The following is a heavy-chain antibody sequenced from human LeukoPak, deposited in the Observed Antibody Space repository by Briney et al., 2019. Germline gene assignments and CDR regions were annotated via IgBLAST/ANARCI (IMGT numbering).Heavy chain of an antibody. Sequence: GRSLRLSCAASGFSFSSYGMHWVRQAPGKGLEWVAVIWYDGSNKYHADSVKGRFTISRDNSKNTLYLQMNSLRAEDTAVYYGAKDGYGSGSYFDYWGQGTLVTVSS. D-gene: IGHD3-10*01. CDR3: AKDGYGSGSYFDY. J-gene: IGHJ4*02. V-gene: IGHV3-33*06. CDR2: IWYDGSNK. CDR1: GFSFSSYG.